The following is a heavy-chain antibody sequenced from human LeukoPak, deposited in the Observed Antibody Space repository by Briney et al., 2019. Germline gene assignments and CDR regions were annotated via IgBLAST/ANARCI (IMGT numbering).Heavy chain of an antibody. D-gene: IGHD3-3*01. V-gene: IGHV4-31*03. CDR2: IYYSGST. Sequence: SETLSLTCTVSGGSISSGGYYWSWIRQHPGKGLEWIGFIYYSGSTYYNPSLKSRVTISVDTSKNQFSLKLSSVTAADTAVYYCARGRREWLLNGGHYYYYMDVWGKGTTVTVSS. J-gene: IGHJ6*03. CDR1: GGSISSGGYY. CDR3: ARGRREWLLNGGHYYYYMDV.